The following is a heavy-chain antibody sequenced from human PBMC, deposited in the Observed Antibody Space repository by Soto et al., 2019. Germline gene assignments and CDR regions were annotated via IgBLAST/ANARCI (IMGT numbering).Heavy chain of an antibody. CDR2: ISGSGGST. CDR3: AKGIVGAWDYYGMDV. Sequence: GGSQSHSCTASGFNFRSYSMNWVRQAPGKGLEWVSYISGSGGSTYYADSVKGRFTISRDNSKNTLYLQMNSLRAEDTAVYYCAKGIVGAWDYYGMDVWGQGTTVTVSS. V-gene: IGHV3-23*01. J-gene: IGHJ6*02. D-gene: IGHD1-26*01. CDR1: GFNFRSYS.